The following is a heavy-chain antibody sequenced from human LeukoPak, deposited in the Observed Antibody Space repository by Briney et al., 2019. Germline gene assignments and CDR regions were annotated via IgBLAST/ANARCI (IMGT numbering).Heavy chain of an antibody. CDR2: ISAYNGNT. Sequence: ASVKVSCKASGYTFTSYGISWVRQAPGQGLEWMGWISAYNGNTNYAQKLQGRVAMTTDTSTSTAYMELRSLRFDDTAVYYCARERSGYYIDYWGQGTLVTVSS. CDR1: GYTFTSYG. D-gene: IGHD3-3*01. V-gene: IGHV1-18*01. CDR3: ARERSGYYIDY. J-gene: IGHJ4*02.